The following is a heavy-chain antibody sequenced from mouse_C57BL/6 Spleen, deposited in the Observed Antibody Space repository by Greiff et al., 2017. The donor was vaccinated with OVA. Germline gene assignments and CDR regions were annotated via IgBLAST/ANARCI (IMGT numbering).Heavy chain of an antibody. CDR1: GYTFTDYY. Sequence: VQLQQSGPELVKPGASVKISCKASGYTFTDYYMNWVKQSHGKSLEWIGDINPNNGGTSYNQKFKGKATLTVDKSSSTAYMELRSLTSEDSAVYYCARDYSNYQYYFDYWGQGTTLTVSS. CDR3: ARDYSNYQYYFDY. CDR2: INPNNGGT. D-gene: IGHD2-5*01. J-gene: IGHJ2*01. V-gene: IGHV1-26*01.